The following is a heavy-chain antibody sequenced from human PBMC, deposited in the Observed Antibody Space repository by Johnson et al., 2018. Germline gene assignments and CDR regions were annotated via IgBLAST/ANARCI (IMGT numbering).Heavy chain of an antibody. CDR3: TQYSDGYAYYYYYGMDV. D-gene: IGHD5-18*01. Sequence: QVQLVQAGAEVKKPGSSVKVSCKASGGTFSSYAISWVRQAPGQGLEWMGGIIPIFGTANYAQKFQGRVTITADESTSTAYMELSSLRSEDTAVYYRTQYSDGYAYYYYYGMDVWGQGTTVTVSS. CDR1: GGTFSSYA. V-gene: IGHV1-69*01. CDR2: IIPIFGTA. J-gene: IGHJ6*02.